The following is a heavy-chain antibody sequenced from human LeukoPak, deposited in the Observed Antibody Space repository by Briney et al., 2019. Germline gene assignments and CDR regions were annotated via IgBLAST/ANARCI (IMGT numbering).Heavy chain of an antibody. CDR3: ARDMPIVCGGDCYSDY. V-gene: IGHV3-48*04. J-gene: IGHJ4*02. CDR2: ISDSSHAI. CDR1: GFTFSSYS. D-gene: IGHD2-21*02. Sequence: GGSLRLSCAASGFTFSSYSMIWVRQAPGKGLEWVSYISDSSHAIYHADSVKGRFTISRGNAKNSLYLQMNSLRAEDTAVYYCARDMPIVCGGDCYSDYWGQGTLVTVSS.